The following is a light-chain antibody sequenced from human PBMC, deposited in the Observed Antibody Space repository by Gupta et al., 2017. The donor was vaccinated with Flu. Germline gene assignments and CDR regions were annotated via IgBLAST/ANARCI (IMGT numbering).Light chain of an antibody. CDR3: QQYNSYPLT. J-gene: IGKJ4*01. CDR1: QSISSW. CDR2: KAS. V-gene: IGKV1-5*03. Sequence: STVSASVGDRLTITCRASQSISSWLAWYQQKTGKATRLLIYKASSLESGVPSRFSGSGSGTDFTLTISSLLPDDFATYYCQQYNSYPLTFGGGTKVEIK.